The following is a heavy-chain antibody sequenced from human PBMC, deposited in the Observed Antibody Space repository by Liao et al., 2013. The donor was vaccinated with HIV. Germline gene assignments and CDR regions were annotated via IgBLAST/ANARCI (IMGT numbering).Heavy chain of an antibody. Sequence: QLQLQESGPGLVKPSETLSLTCTVSGGSISSSSYYWGWIRQPPGKGLEWIGSIYYSGSTYYNPSLKSRVTISVDTSKNQFSLKLSSVTAADTAVYYCARLFPWGLKAFDIWGQGTMVTVSS. D-gene: IGHD7-27*01. V-gene: IGHV4-39*07. J-gene: IGHJ3*02. CDR3: ARLFPWGLKAFDI. CDR2: IYYSGST. CDR1: GGSISSSSYY.